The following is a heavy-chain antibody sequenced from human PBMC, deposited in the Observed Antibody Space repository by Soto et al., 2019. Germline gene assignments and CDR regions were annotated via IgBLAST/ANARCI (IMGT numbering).Heavy chain of an antibody. CDR2: ISSDGSVK. CDR3: TGEVASGY. D-gene: IGHD2-8*02. CDR1: GFTFSRYG. Sequence: GGSLKLSCAASGFTFSRYGMHWVRQAPGKGLEWGAVISSDGSVKFYADSVKGRFTISRDNSKSTLYLQMDSLRVEDTAAYYCTGEVASGYWGQGT. J-gene: IGHJ4*02. V-gene: IGHV3-30*03.